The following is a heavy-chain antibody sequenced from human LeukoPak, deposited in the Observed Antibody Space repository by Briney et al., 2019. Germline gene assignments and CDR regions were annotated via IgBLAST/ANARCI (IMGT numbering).Heavy chain of an antibody. Sequence: GGSLRLSCAASGFTFSSYNMNWLRQAPGKGLEWVSYISSSSTIYYADSVKGRFTISRDNAKNSLYLQMNSLRDEDTAVYYCASKYCAPGSYYVDYWGQGTLVTVSS. D-gene: IGHD3-10*01. CDR1: GFTFSSYN. V-gene: IGHV3-48*02. CDR2: ISSSSTI. CDR3: ASKYCAPGSYYVDY. J-gene: IGHJ4*02.